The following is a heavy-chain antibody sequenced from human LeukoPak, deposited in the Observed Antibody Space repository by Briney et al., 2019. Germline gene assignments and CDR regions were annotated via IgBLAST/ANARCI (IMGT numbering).Heavy chain of an antibody. J-gene: IGHJ6*02. D-gene: IGHD2-15*01. CDR2: IYHSGST. Sequence: SETLSLTCAVSGVSISSSNWWSWVRQPPGKGLEWIGEIYHSGSTNYNPSLKSRVTISVDKSKNQFSLKLSSVTAADTAVYYCARDGGYCSGGSCYEGSYYYYGMDVWGQGTTVTVSS. CDR3: ARDGGYCSGGSCYEGSYYYYGMDV. V-gene: IGHV4-4*02. CDR1: GVSISSSNW.